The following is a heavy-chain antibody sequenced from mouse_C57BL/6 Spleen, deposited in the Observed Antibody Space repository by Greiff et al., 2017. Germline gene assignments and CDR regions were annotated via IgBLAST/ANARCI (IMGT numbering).Heavy chain of an antibody. J-gene: IGHJ1*03. CDR2: INPNNGGT. CDR1: GYTFTDYN. Sequence: IQPQQSGPELVKPGASVKIPCKASGYTFTDYNMDWVKQSHGKSLEWIGDINPNNGGTIYNQKFKGKATLTVDKSSSTAYMELRSLTSEDTAVYYCARSRNYYWYFDVWGTGTTVTVSS. V-gene: IGHV1-18*01. CDR3: ARSRNYYWYFDV.